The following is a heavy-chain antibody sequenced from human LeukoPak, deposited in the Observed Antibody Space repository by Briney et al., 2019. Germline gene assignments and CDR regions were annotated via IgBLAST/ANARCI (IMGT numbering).Heavy chain of an antibody. Sequence: ASETLSLTCTVSGGSISSSSYYWGWIRQPPGKGLEWIGSIFYSGSTYYNPSLESRVTVSLDTSKNQFSLKLSSVTAADTAVYYCARVRHKLGIAVGRTDNWGQGTLVTVSS. CDR1: GGSISSSSYY. J-gene: IGHJ4*02. CDR2: IFYSGST. V-gene: IGHV4-39*07. CDR3: ARVRHKLGIAVGRTDN. D-gene: IGHD6-19*01.